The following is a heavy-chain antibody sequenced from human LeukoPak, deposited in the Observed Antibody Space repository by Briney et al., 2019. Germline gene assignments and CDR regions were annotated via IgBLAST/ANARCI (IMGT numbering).Heavy chain of an antibody. V-gene: IGHV3-23*01. J-gene: IGHJ4*02. Sequence: GGSLRLSCAASGFTFSSYAMSWVRQAPGKGLEWVSAISGSGGSTYYADSVKGRFTTSRDNSKNTLYLQMNSLRAEDTAVYYCAKDRLPGATPDYFDYWGQGTLVTVSS. D-gene: IGHD1-26*01. CDR2: ISGSGGST. CDR3: AKDRLPGATPDYFDY. CDR1: GFTFSSYA.